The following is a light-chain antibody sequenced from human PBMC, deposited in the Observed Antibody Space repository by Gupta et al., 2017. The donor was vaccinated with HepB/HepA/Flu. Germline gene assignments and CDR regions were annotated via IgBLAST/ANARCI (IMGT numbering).Light chain of an antibody. V-gene: IGLV1-51*02. CDR1: SSSLGKNY. Sequence: QSVLTQPPSVSADPGHNGDISCSGSSSSLGKNYVSWYRQLPGTAPKRLISEDNKRPSGIPDRIFASKAGTSATLAITGLQTGDEADYYCGVWDSSLCDWVFGGGTKLTVL. CDR3: GVWDSSLCDWV. J-gene: IGLJ3*02. CDR2: EDN.